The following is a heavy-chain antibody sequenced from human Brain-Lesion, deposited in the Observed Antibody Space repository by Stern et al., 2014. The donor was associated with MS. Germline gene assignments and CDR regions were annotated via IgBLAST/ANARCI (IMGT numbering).Heavy chain of an antibody. CDR1: GYTLTELS. V-gene: IGHV1-24*01. CDR2: FDPEDGET. J-gene: IGHJ4*02. CDR3: ATLSPGAGGNYYRHFDY. Sequence: VQLVESGAEVKKPGASVKVSCKVSGYTLTELSMHWVRQAPGKGLEWLAGFDPEDGETIYAQKFQGRVTMTEDTSTDTAYMELSSLRSEDTAVYYCATLSPGAGGNYYRHFDYWGQGTLVTVSS. D-gene: IGHD1-26*01.